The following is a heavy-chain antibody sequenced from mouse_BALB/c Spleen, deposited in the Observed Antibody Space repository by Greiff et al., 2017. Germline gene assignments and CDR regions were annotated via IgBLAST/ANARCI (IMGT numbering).Heavy chain of an antibody. D-gene: IGHD1-1*01. V-gene: IGHV3-6*02. CDR2: ISYDGSN. Sequence: EVQLQQSGPGLVKPSQSLSLTCSVTGYSITSGYYWNWIRQFPGNKLEWMGYISYDGSNNYNPSLKNRISITRDTSKNQFFLKLNSVTTEDTATYYCARSGVVATDYWGQGTTLTVSS. J-gene: IGHJ2*01. CDR3: ARSGVVATDY. CDR1: GYSITSGYY.